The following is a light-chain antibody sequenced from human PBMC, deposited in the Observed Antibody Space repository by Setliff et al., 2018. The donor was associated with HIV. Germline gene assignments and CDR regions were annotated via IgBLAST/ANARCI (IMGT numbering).Light chain of an antibody. V-gene: IGLV2-14*01. J-gene: IGLJ1*01. CDR2: DVS. CDR3: SSYTSSNTCV. CDR1: SSDVDGYDY. Sequence: QSALAQPASVSGSPGQSITISCTGTSSDVDGYDYVSWYQQHPGKAPQLMIYDVSKRPSGVSNRFSGSKSGNTASLTISGLQAEDEADYYCSSYTSSNTCVFGTGTKVTVL.